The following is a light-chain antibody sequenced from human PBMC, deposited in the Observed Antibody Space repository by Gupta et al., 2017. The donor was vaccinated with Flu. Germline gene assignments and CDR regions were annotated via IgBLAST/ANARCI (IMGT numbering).Light chain of an antibody. CDR2: NVN. Sequence: QSALTQPRSVSGSPGQSVTISCTGTTNSYVSWYQQHPGKAPKLLTYNVNARPSGVPDRFSGSKSGNTASLTISGLQADDEADYYCCSYADSYTFYVFGTGTKVTVL. V-gene: IGLV2-11*01. J-gene: IGLJ1*01. CDR3: CSYADSYTFYV. CDR1: TNSY.